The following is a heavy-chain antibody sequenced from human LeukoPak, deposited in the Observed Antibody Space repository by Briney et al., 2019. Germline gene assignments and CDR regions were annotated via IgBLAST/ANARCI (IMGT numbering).Heavy chain of an antibody. J-gene: IGHJ4*02. CDR2: DNPNSGGT. CDR3: ARWGRTAVPAAIEPGFDY. V-gene: IGHV1-2*06. CDR1: GYTLTRYY. Sequence: ASVKAPCKASGYTLTRYYIHWGGPAPGQGREWVGRDNPNSGGTNYAQKFQGRVTMTRDTSISTAYMELSRLRSDDTAVYYCARWGRTAVPAAIEPGFDYWGQGTLVTVSS. D-gene: IGHD2-2*02.